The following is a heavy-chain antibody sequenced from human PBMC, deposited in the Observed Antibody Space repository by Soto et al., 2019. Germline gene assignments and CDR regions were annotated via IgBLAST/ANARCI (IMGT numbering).Heavy chain of an antibody. V-gene: IGHV1-18*01. J-gene: IGHJ4*02. CDR3: VKDDTMWSLDY. D-gene: IGHD3-10*02. Sequence: GDSVKVSCKASAYTFTSYAITWVRQAPGQGLEWMGWISAYNGKTNYAQKLQGRVTMTTDTSTSTAYMELSSLRAEDTAVYYCVKDDTMWSLDYWGQGTLVTVSS. CDR2: ISAYNGKT. CDR1: AYTFTSYA.